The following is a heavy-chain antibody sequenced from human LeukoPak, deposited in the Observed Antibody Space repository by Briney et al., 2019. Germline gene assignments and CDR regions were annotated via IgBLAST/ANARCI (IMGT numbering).Heavy chain of an antibody. Sequence: PSETLSLTCTVSGGSISSSSYYWGWIRQPPGKGLEWIGRIYYSGSTYYNPSLKSRVTISVDTSKNQFSLKLRSVTAADTAVYYCARTMVRGVIRVNNWFDHWGQGTLVTVSS. CDR3: ARTMVRGVIRVNNWFDH. CDR1: GGSISSSSYY. J-gene: IGHJ5*02. V-gene: IGHV4-39*07. D-gene: IGHD3-10*01. CDR2: IYYSGST.